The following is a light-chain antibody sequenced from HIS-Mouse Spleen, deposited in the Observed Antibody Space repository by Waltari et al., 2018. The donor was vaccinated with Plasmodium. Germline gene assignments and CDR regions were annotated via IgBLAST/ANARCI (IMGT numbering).Light chain of an antibody. J-gene: IGLJ2*01. Sequence: QSALTQPASVSGSPGQSITISCTGTSSDVGSSNLVSWYQQHPGKAPKLMIYEGSKRPAGVAKLLSGSKSGNTASLTISGLQAEDEADYYCCSYAGSSTFVVFGGGTKLTVL. CDR3: CSYAGSSTFVV. V-gene: IGLV2-23*03. CDR1: SSDVGSSNL. CDR2: EGS.